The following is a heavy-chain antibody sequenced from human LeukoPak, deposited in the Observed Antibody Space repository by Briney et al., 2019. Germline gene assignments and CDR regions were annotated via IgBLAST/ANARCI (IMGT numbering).Heavy chain of an antibody. J-gene: IGHJ6*03. D-gene: IGHD5-18*01. CDR1: GFTFSSYS. CDR2: ISSSGSTI. Sequence: PGGSLRLSCAASGFTFSSYSMNWVRQAPGKGLEWVSYISSSGSTIYYADSVKGRFTISRDNAKNSLYLQMNSLRAEDTAVYYCARVPWLLYPYSYGYGGPYYYYYMDVWGKGTTVTVSS. V-gene: IGHV3-48*04. CDR3: ARVPWLLYPYSYGYGGPYYYYYMDV.